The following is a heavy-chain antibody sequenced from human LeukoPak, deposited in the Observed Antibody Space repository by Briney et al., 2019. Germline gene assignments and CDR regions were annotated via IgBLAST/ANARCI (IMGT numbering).Heavy chain of an antibody. CDR1: GGSISSSSYY. J-gene: IGHJ4*02. Sequence: PSETLSLTCTVSGGSISSSSYYWGWIRQPPGKGLEWIGSIYYSGSTYYNPSLKSRVTISVDTSKNQFSLKLSSVTAADTAVYYCARGITMVRGVIYLFDYWGQGTLVTVSS. CDR2: IYYSGST. V-gene: IGHV4-39*07. D-gene: IGHD3-10*01. CDR3: ARGITMVRGVIYLFDY.